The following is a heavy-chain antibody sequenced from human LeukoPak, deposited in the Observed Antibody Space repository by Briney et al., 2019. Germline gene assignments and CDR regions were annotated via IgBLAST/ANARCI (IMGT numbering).Heavy chain of an antibody. V-gene: IGHV3-30-3*01. D-gene: IGHD2-2*01. CDR2: ISYDGSNK. CDR3: ARNRDPIVVVPAAPDY. CDR1: GFTFSSYA. J-gene: IGHJ4*02. Sequence: PGGSLRLSCAASGFTFSSYAMHWVRQAPGKGLEWVAVISYDGSNKYYADSVKGRFTISRDNSKNTLYRQMNSLRAEDTAVYYCARNRDPIVVVPAAPDYWGQGTLVTVSS.